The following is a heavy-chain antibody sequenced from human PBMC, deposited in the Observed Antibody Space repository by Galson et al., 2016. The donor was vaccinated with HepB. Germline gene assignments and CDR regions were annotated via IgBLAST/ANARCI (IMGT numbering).Heavy chain of an antibody. CDR3: ARAPDSGFDVYGWSH. Sequence: SETLSPTCTVSGGSISTYYWSWIRQPPGKSLEWIGYIHYSGSTNCNPPLKTRVTIPVDTSQNQFSLNLRSVTAADTATNSRARAPDSGFDVYGWSHWGQGALVTVSS. J-gene: IGHJ4*02. D-gene: IGHD5-12*01. V-gene: IGHV4-59*12. CDR1: GGSISTYY. CDR2: IHYSGST.